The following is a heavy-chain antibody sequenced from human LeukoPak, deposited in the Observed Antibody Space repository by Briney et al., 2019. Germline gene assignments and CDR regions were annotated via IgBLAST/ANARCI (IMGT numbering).Heavy chain of an antibody. J-gene: IGHJ6*03. CDR1: GYSISTGYH. V-gene: IGHV4-38-2*02. Sequence: SETLSLTCTVSGYSISTGYHWGWIRQSPGKGLEWIGEINHSGSTNYNPSLKSRVTISVDTSKNQFSLKLSSVTAAGTAVYYCARGRIAVAGTSYYYMDVWGKGTTVTVSS. CDR2: INHSGST. D-gene: IGHD6-19*01. CDR3: ARGRIAVAGTSYYYMDV.